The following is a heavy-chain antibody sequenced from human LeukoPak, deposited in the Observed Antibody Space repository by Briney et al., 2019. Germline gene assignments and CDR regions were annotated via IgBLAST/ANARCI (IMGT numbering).Heavy chain of an antibody. V-gene: IGHV3-23*01. CDR3: AKDGAWLRFDD. J-gene: IGHJ4*02. D-gene: IGHD5-12*01. CDR1: GLRFSIYG. CDR2: ISPGGGPT. Sequence: GGTLRLSCAGSGLRFSIYGMNWVRQAPGKGLEWVSGISPGGGPTYYAESVKGRFTISRDDSKNTLYLQMNNLRVEDTAVYYCAKDGAWLRFDDWGQGILVTVSS.